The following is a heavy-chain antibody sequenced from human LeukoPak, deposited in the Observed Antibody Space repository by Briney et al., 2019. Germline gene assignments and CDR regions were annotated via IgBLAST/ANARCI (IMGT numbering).Heavy chain of an antibody. V-gene: IGHV1-24*01. CDR1: GYTLTELS. J-gene: IGHJ4*02. CDR3: AAYGDHDARQFDY. CDR2: FDPEDGET. Sequence: ASVKVSCKVSGYTLTELSMHWVRQAPGKGLEWMGGFDPEDGETIYSQKFQGRVTMTEDTSTDTAYMEVSSLRSEDTAVYYCAAYGDHDARQFDYWGQGTLVTVSS. D-gene: IGHD4-17*01.